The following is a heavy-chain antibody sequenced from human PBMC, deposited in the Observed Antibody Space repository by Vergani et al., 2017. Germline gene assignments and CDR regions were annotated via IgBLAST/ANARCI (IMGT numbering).Heavy chain of an antibody. J-gene: IGHJ3*02. V-gene: IGHV3-23*01. Sequence: EVQLLESGGGLVQPGGSLRLSCAASGFTFSSYAMSWVRQAPGKGLEWVSAISGSGGSTYYADSVKGRFTISRDNSKTTLYLQMNSLRAEDTAVYYCAKDFCSSNSCYTPPDAFDIWGQGTMVTVSS. CDR1: GFTFSSYA. CDR2: ISGSGGST. D-gene: IGHD2-2*02. CDR3: AKDFCSSNSCYTPPDAFDI.